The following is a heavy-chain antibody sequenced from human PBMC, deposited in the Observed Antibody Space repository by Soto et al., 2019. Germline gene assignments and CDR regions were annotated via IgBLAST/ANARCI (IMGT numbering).Heavy chain of an antibody. Sequence: RASVKVSCKASGYTFTGYYMHWVRQAPGQGLEWMGWINPNSGGTNYAQKFQGWVTMTRDTSISTAYMELSRLRSDDTAVYYCAREVSAAGTDHYYYYYGMDVWGQGTTVTVSS. CDR2: INPNSGGT. D-gene: IGHD6-13*01. CDR3: AREVSAAGTDHYYYYYGMDV. V-gene: IGHV1-2*04. CDR1: GYTFTGYY. J-gene: IGHJ6*02.